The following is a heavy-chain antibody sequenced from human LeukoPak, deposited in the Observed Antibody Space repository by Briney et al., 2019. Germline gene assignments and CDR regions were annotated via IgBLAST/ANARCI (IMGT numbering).Heavy chain of an antibody. J-gene: IGHJ4*02. CDR2: IYTSGST. Sequence: SQTLSLTCTVSGGSISSGSNHWGWIPQPAGQGLEWIRRIYTSGSTYDNPSLKSRVIIRVDTTNNQFSLKLGSVTAAGTAVYYCARDPSLWEQWRYFDYWGQGTLVTVSS. CDR3: ARDPSLWEQWRYFDY. V-gene: IGHV4-61*02. D-gene: IGHD6-19*01. CDR1: GGSISSGSNH.